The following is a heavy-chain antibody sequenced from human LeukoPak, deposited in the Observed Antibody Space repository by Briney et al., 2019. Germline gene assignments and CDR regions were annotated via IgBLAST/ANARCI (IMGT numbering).Heavy chain of an antibody. CDR1: GGSINNYY. J-gene: IGHJ3*02. CDR3: ARGGSRGGNLGI. CDR2: IEHSGTA. V-gene: IGHV4-59*01. D-gene: IGHD4-23*01. Sequence: PSETLSLTCTVSGGSINNYYWSWIRQPPGKGLEWIAYIEHSGTARYNPSLKSRLTISVDTSKNQFSLKLRSVTAADTAVYFCARGGSRGGNLGIWGQGTMVTVSS.